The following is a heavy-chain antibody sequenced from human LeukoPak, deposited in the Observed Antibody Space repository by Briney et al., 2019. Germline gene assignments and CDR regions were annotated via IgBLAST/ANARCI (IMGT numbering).Heavy chain of an antibody. CDR1: GGSISSYY. CDR2: IYYSGST. V-gene: IGHV4-59*12. CDR3: ARVCTEWELSCVDY. Sequence: SETLSLTCTVSGGSISSYYWSWIRQPPGKGLEWIGYIYYSGSTNYNPSLKSRVTMSVDTSKNQFSLKLSSVTAADTAVYYCARVCTEWELSCVDYWGQGTLVTVSS. D-gene: IGHD1-26*01. J-gene: IGHJ4*02.